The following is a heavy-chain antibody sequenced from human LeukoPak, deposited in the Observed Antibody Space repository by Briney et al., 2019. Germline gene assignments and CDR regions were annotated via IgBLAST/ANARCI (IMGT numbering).Heavy chain of an antibody. V-gene: IGHV1-18*01. CDR2: ISPYRGET. J-gene: IGHJ6*02. CDR1: GYTYNSYG. D-gene: IGHD3-16*01. Sequence: ASVTVSCTASGYTYNSYGISWVRQAPGQGLEGMGWISPYRGETEYEQKIQGRVSMTTDTSTSTDYMELRSMRSDDTAVYYCSRQVLIVGGRYGMDVGGQGTTVTVS. CDR3: SRQVLIVGGRYGMDV.